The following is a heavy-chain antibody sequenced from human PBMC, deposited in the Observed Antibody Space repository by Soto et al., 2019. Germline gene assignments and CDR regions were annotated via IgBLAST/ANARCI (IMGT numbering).Heavy chain of an antibody. CDR1: GFSFSGNW. CDR3: ARLRSGWSIDY. CDR2: VNEDGSEK. Sequence: MRLSCAASGFSFSGNWMTWVRQAPGKGLEWVANVNEDGSEKNYVDSVKGRFTISRDNAKNSLYLQVNSLTAADTAVYYCARLRSGWSIDYWGQGALVTVSS. D-gene: IGHD6-19*01. V-gene: IGHV3-7*03. J-gene: IGHJ4*02.